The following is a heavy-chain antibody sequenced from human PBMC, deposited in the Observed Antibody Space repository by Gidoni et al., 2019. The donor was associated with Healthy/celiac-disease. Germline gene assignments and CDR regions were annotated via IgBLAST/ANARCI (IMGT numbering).Heavy chain of an antibody. J-gene: IGHJ4*02. CDR2: IYYSGST. D-gene: IGHD3-22*01. CDR1: GGSSSSSSYY. V-gene: IGHV4-39*07. CDR3: ARDRAYDSSGYYLD. Sequence: QLQLQESGPGLVKPSATLSLTCPVSGGSSSSSSYYWGWIRQPPGKGLEWIGSIYYSGSTYYNPSLKSRVTISVDTSKNQFSLKLSSVTAADTAVYYCARDRAYDSSGYYLDWGQGTLVTVSS.